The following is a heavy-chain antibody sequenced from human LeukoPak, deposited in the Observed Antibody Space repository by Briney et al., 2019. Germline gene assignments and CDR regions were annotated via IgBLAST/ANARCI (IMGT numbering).Heavy chain of an antibody. Sequence: GGSLRLSCAASEFTFSSYAMSWVRQAPGKGLEWVSAISGSGGSTYYADSVKGRFTISRDNSKNTLYLQMNSLRAEDTAVYYCAKLSSSGWLPTDAFDIWGQGTMDTVSS. D-gene: IGHD6-19*01. J-gene: IGHJ3*02. CDR2: ISGSGGST. CDR3: AKLSSSGWLPTDAFDI. CDR1: EFTFSSYA. V-gene: IGHV3-23*01.